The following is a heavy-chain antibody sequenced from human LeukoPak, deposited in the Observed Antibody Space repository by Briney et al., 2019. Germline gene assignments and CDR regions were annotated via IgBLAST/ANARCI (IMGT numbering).Heavy chain of an antibody. CDR2: ISGSGGST. CDR1: GFTFSSYA. Sequence: GGSLRLSCAASGFTFSSYAMSWVRQAPGKGLEWVSAISGSGGSTYYADSVRGRFTIYRDNSKNTLYLQMNSLRAEDTAVYYCAKNGFAASGSGFPGDHWGQGTLVTVSS. D-gene: IGHD1-26*01. CDR3: AKNGFAASGSGFPGDH. J-gene: IGHJ4*02. V-gene: IGHV3-23*01.